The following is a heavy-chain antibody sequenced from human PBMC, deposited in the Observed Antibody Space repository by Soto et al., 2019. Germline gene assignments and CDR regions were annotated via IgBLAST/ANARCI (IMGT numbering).Heavy chain of an antibody. J-gene: IGHJ5*02. D-gene: IGHD3-3*01. CDR1: GYSFTSYW. Sequence: GESLKISCKGSGYSFTSYWSGWVSQIPGKGLEWMGIIYPGDSDTRYSPSFQGQVTISADKSISTAYLQWSSLKASDTAMYYCARGSYYDFWSGLNWFDPWGQGTLVTVSS. CDR3: ARGSYYDFWSGLNWFDP. V-gene: IGHV5-51*01. CDR2: IYPGDSDT.